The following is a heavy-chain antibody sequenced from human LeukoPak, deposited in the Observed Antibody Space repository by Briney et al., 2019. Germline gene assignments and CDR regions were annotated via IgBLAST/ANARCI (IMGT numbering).Heavy chain of an antibody. CDR3: ARRRYQKGSGGYYYYYMDV. V-gene: IGHV4-39*01. CDR1: GGSISSSSYY. Sequence: PSETLSLTCTVSGGSISSSSYYWGWIRQPPGKGLEWIGSIYYSGSTYYNPSLKSRVTISVDTSKNQFSLKLSSVTAADTAVYYCARRRYQKGSGGYYYYYMDVWGKGTTVTISS. J-gene: IGHJ6*03. CDR2: IYYSGST. D-gene: IGHD2-2*01.